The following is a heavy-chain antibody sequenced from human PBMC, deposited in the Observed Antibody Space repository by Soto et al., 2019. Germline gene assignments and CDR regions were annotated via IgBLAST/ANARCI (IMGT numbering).Heavy chain of an antibody. Sequence: EVHLVESGGDLVQPGGSLRLSCAASGFTFSAYWMQWVRQAPGKGLEWVAIIKQDGSEKYYVDSVTGRFTISRDNAKNSLYLQMSSLRAEDTGMYYCVGSRGWLFDYWGQGTLVTVSS. CDR1: GFTFSAYW. D-gene: IGHD6-19*01. J-gene: IGHJ4*02. V-gene: IGHV3-7*05. CDR3: VGSRGWLFDY. CDR2: IKQDGSEK.